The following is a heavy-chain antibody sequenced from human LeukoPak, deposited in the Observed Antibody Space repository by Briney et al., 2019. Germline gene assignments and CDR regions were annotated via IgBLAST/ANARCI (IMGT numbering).Heavy chain of an antibody. CDR1: GFNFNDYY. V-gene: IGHV3-11*06. CDR3: ARDLYCSGGSCAGYFDY. J-gene: IGHJ4*02. CDR2: ISSGSSYI. Sequence: GGSLRLSCAVSGFNFNDYYMAWIRQAPGKGLEWVSSISSGSSYIYYADSVKGRFTISRDNAKNSLYLQMNSLRAEDTAVYYCARDLYCSGGSCAGYFDYWGQGTLVTVSS. D-gene: IGHD2-15*01.